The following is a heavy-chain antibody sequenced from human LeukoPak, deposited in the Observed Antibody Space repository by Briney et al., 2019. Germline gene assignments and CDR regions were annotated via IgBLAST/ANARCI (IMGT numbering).Heavy chain of an antibody. CDR1: GYRFTSYW. J-gene: IGHJ4*02. CDR3: ARHTISDY. Sequence: GESLKISCKASGYRFTSYWIGWVRQMPGKGLEWMGVIHPGEYERRYSPSFEGQVTISADRSISTAYMQWSSLKASDTAMYYCARHTISDYWGQGTQVTVSS. D-gene: IGHD3-10*01. CDR2: IHPGEYER. V-gene: IGHV5-51*01.